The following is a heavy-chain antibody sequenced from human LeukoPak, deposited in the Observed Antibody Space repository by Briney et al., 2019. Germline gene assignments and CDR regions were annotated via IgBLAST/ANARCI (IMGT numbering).Heavy chain of an antibody. CDR3: ARTRVAAAGTPTYFDS. J-gene: IGHJ4*02. D-gene: IGHD6-13*01. Sequence: PGGSLRLSCAASGFTFSDYYMSWLRQAPGQGLEWISYSSSSTRYTNYADSGKGRFTISRDNAKNSLYLQINSLGAEDTAVYYCARTRVAAAGTPTYFDSWSQGTLVTVSS. CDR2: SSSSTRYT. V-gene: IGHV3-11*03. CDR1: GFTFSDYY.